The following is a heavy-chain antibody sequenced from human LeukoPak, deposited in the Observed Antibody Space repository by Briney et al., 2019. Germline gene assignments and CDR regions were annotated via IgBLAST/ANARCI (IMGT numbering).Heavy chain of an antibody. Sequence: PSETLSLTCTVSGGPISSSTYYWGWIRQPPGKGLEWIGNIYYGGSTFYNPSLKSRVTISLDTSKNQFSLKLSSVTAADTAVYFCARQCSSTSCYSYWGQGTLVTVSS. J-gene: IGHJ4*02. CDR1: GGPISSSTYY. CDR3: ARQCSSTSCYSY. D-gene: IGHD2-2*01. CDR2: IYYGGST. V-gene: IGHV4-39*01.